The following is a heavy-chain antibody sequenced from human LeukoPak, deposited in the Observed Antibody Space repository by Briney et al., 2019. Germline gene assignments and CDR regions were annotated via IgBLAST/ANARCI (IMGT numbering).Heavy chain of an antibody. CDR3: ARPYYYDSRIDP. CDR2: MYYSGST. Sequence: SQTLSLTCTVSGVSISSGDYYWTWIRQPPGKGVEWIAYMYYSGSTYYNPSLKSRVTMSADTSKNQLSLKLSSVTAADTAVYYCARPYYYDSRIDPWGQGILVTVSS. J-gene: IGHJ5*02. V-gene: IGHV4-30-4*01. D-gene: IGHD3-22*01. CDR1: GVSISSGDYY.